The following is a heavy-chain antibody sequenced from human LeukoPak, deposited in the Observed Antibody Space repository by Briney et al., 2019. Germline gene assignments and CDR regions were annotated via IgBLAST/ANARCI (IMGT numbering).Heavy chain of an antibody. CDR2: ISSNGVST. Sequence: GGSLRLSCSASGFTFSNYPIHWVRQAPGKGLEYVSSISSNGVSTYYADSVRGRFTISRDNSKSTLYLQMSSLRAEDTAVYYCATVEMAYCSGGSCSAAFDYWGQGTLVTVSS. V-gene: IGHV3-64*04. CDR1: GFTFSNYP. J-gene: IGHJ4*02. CDR3: ATVEMAYCSGGSCSAAFDY. D-gene: IGHD2-15*01.